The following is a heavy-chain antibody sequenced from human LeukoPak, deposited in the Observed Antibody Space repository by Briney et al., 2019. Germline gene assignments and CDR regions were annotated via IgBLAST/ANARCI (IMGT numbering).Heavy chain of an antibody. CDR3: ARWPVVPAAVDY. D-gene: IGHD2-2*01. Sequence: SETLSLTCTVFGGSISSGDYYWSWIRQPPGKGLEWIGYIYYSGSTYYNPSLKSRVTISVDTSKNQFSLKLSSVTAADTAVYYCARWPVVPAAVDYWGQGTLVTVSS. CDR2: IYYSGST. V-gene: IGHV4-30-4*01. CDR1: GGSISSGDYY. J-gene: IGHJ4*02.